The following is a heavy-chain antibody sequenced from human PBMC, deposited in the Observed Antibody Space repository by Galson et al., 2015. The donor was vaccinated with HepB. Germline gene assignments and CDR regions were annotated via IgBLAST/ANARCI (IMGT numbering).Heavy chain of an antibody. Sequence: SVKVSCKASGGTFSSYAISWVRQAPGQGLEWMGGIIPIFGTANYAQKFQGRVTITADKSTSTAYMELSSLRSEDTAVYYCARWARVQLERPYAFDIWGQGTMVTVSS. V-gene: IGHV1-69*06. CDR2: IIPIFGTA. CDR1: GGTFSSYA. CDR3: ARWARVQLERPYAFDI. J-gene: IGHJ3*02. D-gene: IGHD1-1*01.